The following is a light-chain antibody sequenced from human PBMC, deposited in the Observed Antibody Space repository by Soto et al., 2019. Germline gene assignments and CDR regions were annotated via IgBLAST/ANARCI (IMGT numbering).Light chain of an antibody. CDR2: DVT. CDR1: SSDVGGYNS. J-gene: IGLJ1*01. Sequence: QSALTQPRSVSGSPGQSVTISCTGTSSDVGGYNSVSWYQQHPGKAPKLMIYDVTKRPSGVPDRFSSSKSGNTASLTISGLQAEDEADYYCCSYAGSYTYVFGTGTKLTVL. V-gene: IGLV2-11*01. CDR3: CSYAGSYTYV.